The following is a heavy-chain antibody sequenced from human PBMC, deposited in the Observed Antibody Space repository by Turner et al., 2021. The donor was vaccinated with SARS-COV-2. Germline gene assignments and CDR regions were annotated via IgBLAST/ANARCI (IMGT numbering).Heavy chain of an antibody. CDR2: IYYSGST. J-gene: IGHJ6*02. V-gene: IGHV4-39*01. CDR1: GGSISSSLYY. CDR3: AIAPNYYYGMDV. Sequence: LQLQESGPGLVKPSETLSLTCSVPGGSISSSLYYWGGIRQPPGKGLEWIGSIYYSGSTYYIPSLKSRVTISVDTSKNQFSLKLSTVTAADTAVYYCAIAPNYYYGMDVWGQGTTVTVSS.